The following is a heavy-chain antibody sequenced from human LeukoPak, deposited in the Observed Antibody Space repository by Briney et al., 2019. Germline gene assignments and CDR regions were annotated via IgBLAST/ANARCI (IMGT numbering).Heavy chain of an antibody. CDR3: ARVFGDYVWGSYRSPPFDY. Sequence: GGSLRLSCTVSGFTVSSNSMSWVRQAPGKGLEWVSFIYSDNTHYSDSVKGRFTISRDNAKNSLYLQMNSLRAEDTAVYYCARVFGDYVWGSYRSPPFDYWGQGTLVTVSS. CDR1: GFTVSSNS. J-gene: IGHJ4*02. CDR2: IYSDNT. V-gene: IGHV3-53*01. D-gene: IGHD3-16*02.